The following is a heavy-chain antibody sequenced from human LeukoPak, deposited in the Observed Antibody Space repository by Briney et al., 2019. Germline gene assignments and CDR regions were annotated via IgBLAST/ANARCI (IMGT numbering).Heavy chain of an antibody. D-gene: IGHD1-26*01. V-gene: IGHV3-48*04. CDR3: ARDRGGSYSAIDY. Sequence: GGSLSLSCAASGFTFSSYSMNWVRQAPGKGLEWVSFISSSSTIYYADSVKGRFTISRDNAKNSLYLQMNSLRAEDTAVYYCARDRGGSYSAIDYWGQGTLVTVSS. CDR1: GFTFSSYS. J-gene: IGHJ4*02. CDR2: ISSSSTI.